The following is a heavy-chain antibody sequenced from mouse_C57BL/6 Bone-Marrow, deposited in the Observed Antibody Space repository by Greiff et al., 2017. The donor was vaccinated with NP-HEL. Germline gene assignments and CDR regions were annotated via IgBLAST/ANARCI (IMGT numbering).Heavy chain of an antibody. CDR2: IDPENGDT. D-gene: IGHD1-1*01. CDR3: TTDYYGSSYYAMDY. V-gene: IGHV14-4*01. CDR1: GFNIKDDY. Sequence: VQLQQSGAELVRPGASVKLSCTASGFNIKDDYMHWVKQRPEQGLEWIGWIDPENGDTEYASKFQGKATITADTSSNTAYLPLSSLTSEDTAVYYGTTDYYGSSYYAMDYWGQGTSVTVSS. J-gene: IGHJ4*01.